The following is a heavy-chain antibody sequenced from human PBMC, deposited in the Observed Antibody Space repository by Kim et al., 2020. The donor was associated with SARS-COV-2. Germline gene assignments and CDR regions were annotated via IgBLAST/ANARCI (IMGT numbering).Heavy chain of an antibody. CDR2: ISHDGNDK. V-gene: IGHV3-30*03. J-gene: IGHJ6*02. Sequence: GGSLRLSCGASGFSLSTYGMHWVRQAPDRGLEWVAIISHDGNDKYYGDPVKGRFTISRDNSKNTVYLQMRSLIAEDTAVYYCTREPCSGGSCFGMDVWGQGTTVTVSS. D-gene: IGHD2-15*01. CDR3: TREPCSGGSCFGMDV. CDR1: GFSLSTYG.